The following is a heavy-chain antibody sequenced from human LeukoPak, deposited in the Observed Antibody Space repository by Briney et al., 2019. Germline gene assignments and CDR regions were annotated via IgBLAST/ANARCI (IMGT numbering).Heavy chain of an antibody. D-gene: IGHD3-3*01. J-gene: IGHJ4*02. V-gene: IGHV3-30*04. CDR1: GFSFSSFG. CDR3: AREREQFLNL. Sequence: GGSLRLSCGASGFSFSSFGMHWVRQAPGKGLQWVAVISYDGSNKYYTDSVKGRFTISRDNSKNTLYLEMNSLRAEDTAVYYCAREREQFLNLWGQGTLVTVSS. CDR2: ISYDGSNK.